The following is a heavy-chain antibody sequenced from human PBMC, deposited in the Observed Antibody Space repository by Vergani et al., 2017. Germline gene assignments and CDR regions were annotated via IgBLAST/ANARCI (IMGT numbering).Heavy chain of an antibody. Sequence: VRPGGSLRLSCAASGFIFKDIWMTWVRQAPGKGLEWVGDIDHTGRPDYNPSLKSRPTMSVDKSRNQFSLTLNSVTATDTAIYFFARENTATSGHLYYDYYMDVWGQGTAVTVS. J-gene: IGHJ6*03. CDR2: IDHTGRP. V-gene: IGHV4-4*01. CDR3: ARENTATSGHLYYDYYMDV. D-gene: IGHD4-11*01. CDR1: GFIFKDIW.